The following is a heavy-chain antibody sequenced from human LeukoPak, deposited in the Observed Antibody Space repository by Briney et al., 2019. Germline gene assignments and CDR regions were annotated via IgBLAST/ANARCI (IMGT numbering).Heavy chain of an antibody. CDR2: IYSGGDT. V-gene: IGHV3-66*01. CDR3: ARRSGEGYFDC. Sequence: PGGSLRLSCAASGFIVSSNYMTWVRQAPGKGLEWLSVIYSGGDTYYADSVKGRFTITRDNSKITLYLQMNSLRAEDTAVYYCARRSGEGYFDCWGQGTLVTVSS. J-gene: IGHJ4*02. D-gene: IGHD1-26*01. CDR1: GFIVSSNY.